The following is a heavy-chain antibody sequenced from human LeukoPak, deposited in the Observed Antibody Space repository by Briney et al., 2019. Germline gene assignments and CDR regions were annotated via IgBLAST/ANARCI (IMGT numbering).Heavy chain of an antibody. D-gene: IGHD2-2*01. CDR1: GGSISSYY. J-gene: IGHJ6*03. V-gene: IGHV4-59*01. CDR2: IYYSGST. CDR3: ARGGIVVVPASAGYMDV. Sequence: SETLSLTCTVSGGSISSYYWSWIRQPPGKGLEWIGYIYYSGSTNYNPSLKSRVTISVDTSKNQFSLKLSSVTAADTAVYYCARGGIVVVPASAGYMDVWGKATTVTVS.